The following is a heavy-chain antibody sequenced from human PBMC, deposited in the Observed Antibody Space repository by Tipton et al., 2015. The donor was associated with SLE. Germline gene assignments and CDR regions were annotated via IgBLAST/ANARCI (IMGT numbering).Heavy chain of an antibody. CDR1: GGSISSYY. CDR2: IYYSGST. V-gene: IGHV4-59*01. Sequence: TLSLTCTVSGGSISSYYWSWIRQSPGKGLEWIGYIYYSGSTNYNPSLKSRVTISVDTSKNQFSLKLSSVTAADTAVYYCARVPGEYDYYYYMDVWGKGTTVTVSS. CDR3: ARVPGEYDYYYYMDV. J-gene: IGHJ6*03. D-gene: IGHD2/OR15-2a*01.